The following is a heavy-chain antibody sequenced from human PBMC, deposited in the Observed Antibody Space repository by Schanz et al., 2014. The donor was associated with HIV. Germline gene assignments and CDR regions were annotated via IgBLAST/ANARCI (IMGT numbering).Heavy chain of an antibody. Sequence: QVQLQESGPGLVKPSQTLSLTCTVSGASISSGGYSWSWIRQHPGKGLEWIGYIYYSGSTYYNPSLKSRVTISVDTSKNQFSLKLSSVTAADTAVYYCARDLVGTRGWFDPWGQGTLVTVSS. J-gene: IGHJ5*02. CDR1: GASISSGGYS. CDR3: ARDLVGTRGWFDP. CDR2: IYYSGST. V-gene: IGHV4-31*03. D-gene: IGHD2-2*01.